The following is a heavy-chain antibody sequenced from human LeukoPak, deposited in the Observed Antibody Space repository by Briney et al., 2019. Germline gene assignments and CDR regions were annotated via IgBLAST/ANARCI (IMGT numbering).Heavy chain of an antibody. Sequence: GGSLRLSCEASGFTVSSNYMSWVRQAPGKGLEWVSVIYGGGSTYYADSVKGRFTISRDTSKNTLYLQMNSLRAEDTAVYYCARASYYYGSGSPKGFDPWGQGTLVTVSS. CDR1: GFTVSSNY. V-gene: IGHV3-53*01. D-gene: IGHD3-10*01. J-gene: IGHJ5*02. CDR3: ARASYYYGSGSPKGFDP. CDR2: IYGGGST.